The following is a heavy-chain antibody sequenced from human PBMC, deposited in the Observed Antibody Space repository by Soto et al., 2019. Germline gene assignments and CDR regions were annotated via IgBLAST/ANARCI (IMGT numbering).Heavy chain of an antibody. CDR3: ARAEWFGETRGENWFDP. CDR1: GGSISSGGYY. J-gene: IGHJ5*02. CDR2: SYYSGST. V-gene: IGHV4-31*03. Sequence: QVQLQESGPGLVKPSQTLSLTCTVSGGSISSGGYYWSWIRQHPGKGLEWLGYSYYSGSTYYNPSLKSRVTISVDTSKNQFSLKLSSVTAADTSVYYCARAEWFGETRGENWFDPWGQGTLVTVSS. D-gene: IGHD3-10*01.